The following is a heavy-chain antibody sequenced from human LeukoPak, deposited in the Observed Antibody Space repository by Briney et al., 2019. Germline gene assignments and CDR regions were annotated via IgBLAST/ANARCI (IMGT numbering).Heavy chain of an antibody. J-gene: IGHJ5*02. CDR3: ARDSDVVVVAFAGDNWFDP. Sequence: GGSLRLSCAASGFTFNNYSMNWVRQAPGKGLEWVSYISSSSSTIYYADSVKGRFTISRDNAKNSLYLQMNSLRTEDTAVYYSARDSDVVVVAFAGDNWFDPWGQGTLVTVSS. CDR1: GFTFNNYS. CDR2: ISSSSSTI. V-gene: IGHV3-48*01. D-gene: IGHD2-15*01.